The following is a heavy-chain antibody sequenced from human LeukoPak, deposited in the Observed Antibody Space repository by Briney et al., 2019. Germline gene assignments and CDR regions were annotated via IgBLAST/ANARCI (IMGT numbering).Heavy chain of an antibody. J-gene: IGHJ4*02. Sequence: ASVKVSCKASGYTFTGYYMHWVRQAPGQGLEWMGWINPNSGGTNYAQKFQGRVTMTRDTSISTAYMELSRLRSDDTAVYYCARELRAAAGTGDYWGQGTLVTVSS. CDR1: GYTFTGYY. D-gene: IGHD6-13*01. CDR2: INPNSGGT. V-gene: IGHV1-2*02. CDR3: ARELRAAAGTGDY.